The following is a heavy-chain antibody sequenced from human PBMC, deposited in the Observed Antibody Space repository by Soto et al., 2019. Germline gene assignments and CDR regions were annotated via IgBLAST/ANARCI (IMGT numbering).Heavy chain of an antibody. CDR1: GASFTSNDW. D-gene: IGHD1-7*01. Sequence: TLSLTCAVSGASFTSNDWWTWVRQPPGRGLEWIGETYRTGSTNYNPSLKSRVTISLDKSENQFSLKVTSLTAADTAVYYCASRDPGTSVDYWGQGTLVTVSS. CDR2: TYRTGST. J-gene: IGHJ4*02. V-gene: IGHV4-4*02. CDR3: ASRDPGTSVDY.